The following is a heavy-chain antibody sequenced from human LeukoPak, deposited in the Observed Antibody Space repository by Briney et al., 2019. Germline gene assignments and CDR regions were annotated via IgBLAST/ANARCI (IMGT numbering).Heavy chain of an antibody. CDR1: GFTFSSYA. CDR3: ARDPRTVRI. Sequence: GGSLRLSCAASGFTFSSYAMTWVRQAPGKGLEWLSYISGSGDDTNYADSVRGRFTISRDNAKNSLYLQMNSLRVEDTAVYYCARDPRTVRIWGQGTLVTVSS. V-gene: IGHV3-21*05. J-gene: IGHJ4*02. D-gene: IGHD1-1*01. CDR2: ISGSGDDT.